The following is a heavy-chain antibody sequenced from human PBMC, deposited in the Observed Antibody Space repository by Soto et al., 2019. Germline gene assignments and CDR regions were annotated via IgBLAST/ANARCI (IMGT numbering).Heavy chain of an antibody. CDR1: GFTFSSYA. Sequence: GGSLRLSCAASGFTFSSYAMSWVRQAPGKGLEWVSAISGSGGSTYYADSVKGRFTISRANSKNTLYLQMNSLRAEDTAVYYCANLYYGDSFLFDYWGQGTLVTVSS. V-gene: IGHV3-23*01. CDR3: ANLYYGDSFLFDY. J-gene: IGHJ4*02. D-gene: IGHD4-17*01. CDR2: ISGSGGST.